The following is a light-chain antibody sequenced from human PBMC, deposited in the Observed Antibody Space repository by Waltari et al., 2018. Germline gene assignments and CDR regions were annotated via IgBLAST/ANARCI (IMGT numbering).Light chain of an antibody. CDR3: SSYTRSSTWV. J-gene: IGLJ3*02. V-gene: IGLV2-14*03. Sequence: QSALTQPASASGSPGQSVTISCTGASSDVADYNYVSWYQLHPGKAPKLIVHDVSQRPSGISDRFSGSKSGNTASLTITGLQLEDEADYYCSSYTRSSTWVFGGGTKLTVL. CDR2: DVS. CDR1: SSDVADYNY.